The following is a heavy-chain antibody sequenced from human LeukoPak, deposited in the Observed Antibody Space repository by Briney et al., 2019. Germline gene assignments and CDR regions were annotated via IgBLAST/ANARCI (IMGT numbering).Heavy chain of an antibody. V-gene: IGHV4-34*01. CDR1: GGSFSGYY. D-gene: IGHD6-19*01. Sequence: PSETLSLTCAVYGGSFSGYYWSWIRQPPGKGLEWIGEINHSGSTNYNPSLKSRVTISVDTSKNQFSLKLSSVTAADTAVYYCARAPYIAVAGHYFDYWGQGTLVTVSS. J-gene: IGHJ4*02. CDR3: ARAPYIAVAGHYFDY. CDR2: INHSGST.